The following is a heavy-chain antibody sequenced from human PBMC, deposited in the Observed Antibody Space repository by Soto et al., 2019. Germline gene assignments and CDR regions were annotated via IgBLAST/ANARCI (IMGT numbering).Heavy chain of an antibody. J-gene: IGHJ4*02. Sequence: GGSLRLSCAASGFTFSSYSMNWVRQAPGKGLEWVPYISSSSSTIYYADSVKGRFTISRDNAKNSLYLQMNSLRDEDTAVYYCARDEADYYDSSGGLGYWGQGTLVTVSS. CDR1: GFTFSSYS. CDR3: ARDEADYYDSSGGLGY. D-gene: IGHD3-22*01. V-gene: IGHV3-48*02. CDR2: ISSSSSTI.